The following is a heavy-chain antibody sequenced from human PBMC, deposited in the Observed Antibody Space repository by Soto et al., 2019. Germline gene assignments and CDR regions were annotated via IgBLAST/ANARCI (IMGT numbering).Heavy chain of an antibody. CDR1: GGSFSGYY. D-gene: IGHD5-12*01. Sequence: QVQLQQWGAGLLKPSETLSLTCAVYGGSFSGYYWSWIRQTPGKGLEGMGEIKHSGSTNYNPSIKSRVTISVDTSKNQFSLKLSSVTAAYTAVYYCARGDDYNYPLDYWGQGTLVTVSS. J-gene: IGHJ4*02. CDR3: ARGDDYNYPLDY. CDR2: IKHSGST. V-gene: IGHV4-34*01.